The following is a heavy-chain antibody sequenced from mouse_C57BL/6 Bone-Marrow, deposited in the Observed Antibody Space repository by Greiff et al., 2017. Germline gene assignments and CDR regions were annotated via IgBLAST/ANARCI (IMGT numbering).Heavy chain of an antibody. CDR3: TVITTVVATDYAMDY. Sequence: EVKLMESGAELVRPGASVKLSCTASGFNIKDDYMHWVKQRPEQGLEWIGWIDPENGDTEYASKFQGKATITADTSSNTAYLQLSSLTSEDTAVYYCTVITTVVATDYAMDYWGQGTSVTVSS. D-gene: IGHD1-1*01. V-gene: IGHV14-4*01. CDR1: GFNIKDDY. J-gene: IGHJ4*01. CDR2: IDPENGDT.